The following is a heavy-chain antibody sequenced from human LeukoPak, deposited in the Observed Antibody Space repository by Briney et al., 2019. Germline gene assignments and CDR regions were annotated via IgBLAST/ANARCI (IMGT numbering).Heavy chain of an antibody. J-gene: IGHJ4*02. V-gene: IGHV4-34*01. D-gene: IGHD2-15*01. Sequence: SETLSLTCAVYGGSFSGYYWSWIRQPPGKGLEWIGEINHSGSTNYNPSLRSRVTISVDTSKNQFSLKLSSVTAADTAVYYCARVRATCFDYWGQGTLVTVSS. CDR2: INHSGST. CDR1: GGSFSGYY. CDR3: ARVRATCFDY.